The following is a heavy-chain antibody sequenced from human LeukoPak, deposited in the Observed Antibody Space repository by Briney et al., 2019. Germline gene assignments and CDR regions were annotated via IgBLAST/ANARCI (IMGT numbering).Heavy chain of an antibody. CDR1: GGSISSSSHY. J-gene: IGHJ4*02. CDR3: ARTPDYYDSSGYPMRGFDY. Sequence: PSETLSLTCTVSGGSISSSSHYWGWIRQPPGKGLEWIGSIYYSGSTYYNPSLKSRVTISVDTSKNQFSLKLSSVTAADTAVYYCARTPDYYDSSGYPMRGFDYWGQGTLVTVSS. D-gene: IGHD3-22*01. V-gene: IGHV4-39*07. CDR2: IYYSGST.